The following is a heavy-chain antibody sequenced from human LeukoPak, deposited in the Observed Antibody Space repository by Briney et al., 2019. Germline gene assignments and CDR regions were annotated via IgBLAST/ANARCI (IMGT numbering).Heavy chain of an antibody. Sequence: PSETLSLTCTVSGGSISSYYWSWIRQPPGKGLEWIGYIYYSGSTNYNPSLKSRVTISVDTSKNQFSLKLSSATAADTAVYYCARGRGYYDYVWGSYRSPFDYWGQGTLVTVSS. D-gene: IGHD3-16*02. CDR1: GGSISSYY. J-gene: IGHJ4*02. CDR3: ARGRGYYDYVWGSYRSPFDY. CDR2: IYYSGST. V-gene: IGHV4-59*12.